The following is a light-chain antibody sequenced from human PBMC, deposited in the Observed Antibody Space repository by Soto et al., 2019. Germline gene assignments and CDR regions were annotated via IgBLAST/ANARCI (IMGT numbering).Light chain of an antibody. CDR3: QQRSDWPST. Sequence: EIVLTQSPATLSFSPGERDTLSCRASQSVGTYFAWYQQKPGQAPRLLIYDSSNRATGIPARFSGSGSGTDFTLTISSLEPEDFAVYYCQQRSDWPSTFGGGTKVEIK. CDR1: QSVGTY. CDR2: DSS. J-gene: IGKJ4*01. V-gene: IGKV3-11*01.